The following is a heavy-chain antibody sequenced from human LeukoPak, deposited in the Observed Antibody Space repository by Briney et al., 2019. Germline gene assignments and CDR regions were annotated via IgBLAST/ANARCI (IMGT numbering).Heavy chain of an antibody. D-gene: IGHD3-10*01. CDR2: IYSGGST. V-gene: IGHV3-66*01. CDR3: ARVGVWFGTRGYYFDY. CDR1: GFTVSSNY. J-gene: IGHJ4*02. Sequence: GGSLRLSCAASGFTVSSNYISWVRQAPGKGLEWVSVIYSGGSTYYADSVKGRFTISRDNSKNTLYLQMNSLRAEDTAVYYCARVGVWFGTRGYYFDYWGQGTLVTVSS.